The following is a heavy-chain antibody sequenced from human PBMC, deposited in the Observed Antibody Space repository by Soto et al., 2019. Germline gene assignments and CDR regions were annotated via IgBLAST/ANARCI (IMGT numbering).Heavy chain of an antibody. CDR1: GYIFTTYG. CDR3: AREYDFWSGYFDP. D-gene: IGHD3-3*01. V-gene: IGHV1-18*01. Sequence: ASVKVSCKASGYIFTTYGISWVRQAPGQGLEWMGWISTSNGNTNYAQKLQGRVTMTTDTSTSTAYMELRSLRSDDTAVYYCAREYDFWSGYFDPWGQGTLVTVSS. J-gene: IGHJ5*02. CDR2: ISTSNGNT.